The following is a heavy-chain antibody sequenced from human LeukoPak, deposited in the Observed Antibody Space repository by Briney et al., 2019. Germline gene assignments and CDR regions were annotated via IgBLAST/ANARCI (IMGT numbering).Heavy chain of an antibody. Sequence: GSSVKVSCKAFGGTFSSYAISWVRQAPGQGLEWMGGVIPIFGTANYAQKFQGRVTMTRDMSTSTVYMELSSLRSEDTAVYYCARGPPGTIRFLEWNSPLDYWGQGTLVTVSS. CDR2: VIPIFGTA. CDR1: GGTFSSYA. J-gene: IGHJ4*02. D-gene: IGHD3-3*01. CDR3: ARGPPGTIRFLEWNSPLDY. V-gene: IGHV1-69*05.